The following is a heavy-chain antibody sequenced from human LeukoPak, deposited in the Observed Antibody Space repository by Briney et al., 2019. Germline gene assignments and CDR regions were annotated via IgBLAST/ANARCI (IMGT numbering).Heavy chain of an antibody. V-gene: IGHV4-34*01. Sequence: PSETLSLTCAVYGGSFSGNYWSWIRQPPGKGLEWIGEINHSGSTNYNPSLKSRVTISVDTSKNQFSLKLSSVTAADTAVYYCARNVFSGWYYFDYWGQGTLVTVSS. CDR2: INHSGST. CDR3: ARNVFSGWYYFDY. CDR1: GGSFSGNY. D-gene: IGHD6-19*01. J-gene: IGHJ4*02.